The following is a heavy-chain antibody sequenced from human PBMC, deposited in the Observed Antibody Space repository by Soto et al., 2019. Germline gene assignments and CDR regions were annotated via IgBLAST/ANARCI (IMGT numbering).Heavy chain of an antibody. V-gene: IGHV3-23*01. CDR3: AKSDTALSYGFDP. D-gene: IGHD5-18*01. J-gene: IGHJ5*02. Sequence: EVQLLESGGDLVQPGGSLRLSCAASGFTFGSYAMICVRQAPGKGPVWVSTISSSGDSAYYADSVKGRFTVSRDNSMNTLYMQMNSLRAENTAVYYCAKSDTALSYGFDPWGQGTVVTVSS. CDR2: ISSSGDSA. CDR1: GFTFGSYA.